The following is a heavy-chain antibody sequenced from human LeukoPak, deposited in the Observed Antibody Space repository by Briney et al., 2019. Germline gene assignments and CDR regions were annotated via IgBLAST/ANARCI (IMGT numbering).Heavy chain of an antibody. J-gene: IGHJ3*02. CDR1: GFTFSSYW. CDR2: IKQDGSEK. CDR3: ARAAAYYYDSSGYGDAFDI. Sequence: GGSLRLSCAASGFTFSSYWMSWVRQAPGKGLEWVANIKQDGSEKYYVDSVKGRFTISRDNAKNSLYLQMNSLRAEDTAVYYCARAAAYYYDSSGYGDAFDIWGQGTMVTVSS. D-gene: IGHD3-22*01. V-gene: IGHV3-7*01.